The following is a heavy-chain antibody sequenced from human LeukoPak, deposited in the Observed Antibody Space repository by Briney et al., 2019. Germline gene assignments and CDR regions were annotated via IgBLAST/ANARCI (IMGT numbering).Heavy chain of an antibody. CDR1: GGTFTSYG. J-gene: IGHJ4*02. CDR2: ISAYNGNT. Sequence: ASVKVSCKASGGTFTSYGISWVRQAPGQGLEWMGWISAYNGNTSYAQKFQGRVTMTRDMSTSTVYMELSSLRSEDTAVYYCARDPAEMTTITTYFDYWGQGTLVTVSS. CDR3: ARDPAEMTTITTYFDY. D-gene: IGHD4-11*01. V-gene: IGHV1-18*01.